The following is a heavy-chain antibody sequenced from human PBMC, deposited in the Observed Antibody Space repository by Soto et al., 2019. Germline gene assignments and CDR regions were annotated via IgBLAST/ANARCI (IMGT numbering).Heavy chain of an antibody. D-gene: IGHD1-1*01. CDR3: ARDELEPRWNPSSKFDY. V-gene: IGHV3-23*01. Sequence: HPGGSLRLSCAASGFTFSSYAMSWVRQAPGKGLEWVSAISGSGGSTYYADSVKGRFTISRDNSKNTLYLQMNSLRAEDTAVYYCARDELEPRWNPSSKFDYWGQGTLVTVSS. J-gene: IGHJ4*02. CDR2: ISGSGGST. CDR1: GFTFSSYA.